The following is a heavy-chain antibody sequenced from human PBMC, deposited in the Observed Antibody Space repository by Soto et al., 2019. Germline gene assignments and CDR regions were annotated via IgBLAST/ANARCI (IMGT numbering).Heavy chain of an antibody. CDR3: ARMEGMDTWAYSFDS. CDR1: GFTFSDFA. CDR2: IYGAGNGP. Sequence: EVQVLESGGGSVQPGGSLRLSCAATGFTFSDFAMSWVRQAPGKGLEWVSRIYGAGNGPHYADSVKGRVTISRENSKNTLYLQMNSLRAEDTAVYYCARMEGMDTWAYSFDSWGQGTVVTVSS. J-gene: IGHJ4*02. D-gene: IGHD2-8*01. V-gene: IGHV3-23*03.